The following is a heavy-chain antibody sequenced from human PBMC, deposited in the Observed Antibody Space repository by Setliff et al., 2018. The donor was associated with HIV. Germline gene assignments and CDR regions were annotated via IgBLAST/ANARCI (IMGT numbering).Heavy chain of an antibody. V-gene: IGHV1-2*07. CDR3: ARRFHDPSGTDMDV. CDR2: INPKHAGI. Sequence: ASVKVSCKASGYIFTDYYIHWVRQAPGQGLEWMGWINPKHAGIIVPHRFQGRVTMTMDTAISTVYMGLNRLTSDDTAIYSCARRFHDPSGTDMDVRGKGTTVTASS. D-gene: IGHD6-19*01. J-gene: IGHJ6*03. CDR1: GYIFTDYY.